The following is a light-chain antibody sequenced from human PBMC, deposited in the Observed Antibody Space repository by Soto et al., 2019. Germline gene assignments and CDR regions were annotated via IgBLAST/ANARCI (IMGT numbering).Light chain of an antibody. CDR2: GTS. V-gene: IGKV3-20*01. CDR1: QSVSSSY. J-gene: IGKJ1*01. CDR3: QQYGSLPWT. Sequence: EIVLTQSPGTLSLSPGERATLFCRASQSVSSSYLAWYQQKPGQAPRLLISGTSDRATGIPDRFSGSGSGTDFTLTISRLEPEDFAVYSCQQYGSLPWTCGQGTKVEIK.